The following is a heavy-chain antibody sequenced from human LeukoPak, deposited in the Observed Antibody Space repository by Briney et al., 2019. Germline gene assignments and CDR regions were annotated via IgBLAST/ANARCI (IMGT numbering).Heavy chain of an antibody. D-gene: IGHD3-22*01. J-gene: IGHJ4*02. CDR3: ARHAYDRGGNSNRPFDY. CDR1: SGSLSSANSF. V-gene: IGHV4-39*01. CDR2: ISYSGST. Sequence: SETLSLTCSVSSGSLSSANSFWAWIRQPPGKGLEWIGTISYSGSTSYNPSLESRVTISLDTSENQLSLKLSSVTAADTAVYYCARHAYDRGGNSNRPFDYWGQGTLVTVSS.